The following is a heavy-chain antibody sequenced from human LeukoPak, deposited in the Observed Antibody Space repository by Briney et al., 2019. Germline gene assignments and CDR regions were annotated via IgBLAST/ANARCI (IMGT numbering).Heavy chain of an antibody. D-gene: IGHD3-10*01. CDR2: ISYDGSNK. Sequence: GGSLRLSCAASGFTFSSYAMHWARQAPGKGLEWVAVISYDGSNKYYADSVKGRFTISRDNSKNTLYLQMNSLRAEDTAVYYCARGQGREEGRLDYWGQGTLVTVSS. CDR1: GFTFSSYA. CDR3: ARGQGREEGRLDY. V-gene: IGHV3-30-3*01. J-gene: IGHJ4*02.